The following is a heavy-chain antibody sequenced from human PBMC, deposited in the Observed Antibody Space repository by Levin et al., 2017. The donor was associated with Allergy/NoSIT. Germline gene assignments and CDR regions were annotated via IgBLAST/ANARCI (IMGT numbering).Heavy chain of an antibody. D-gene: IGHD3-10*01. V-gene: IGHV3-9*01. CDR1: GFAFDHYA. J-gene: IGHJ6*02. Sequence: PGGSLRLSCAASGFAFDHYAMHWVRQAPGKGLEWVSGISWNSGSIDYADSVKGRFTISRDNAKNSLYLQMNSLRAEDTALYFCAKATMAQTYHYYYGMDVWGQGTTVTVSS. CDR3: AKATMAQTYHYYYGMDV. CDR2: ISWNSGSI.